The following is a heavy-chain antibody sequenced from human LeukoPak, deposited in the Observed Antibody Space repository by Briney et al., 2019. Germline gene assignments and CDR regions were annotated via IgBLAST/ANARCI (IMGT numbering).Heavy chain of an antibody. CDR1: GDSVSSNSAA. CDR3: ARAIGWIVD. Sequence: SQTLSLTCAIFGDSVSSNSAAWNWIRQSPSRGLGWLGRTYYRSTWYNGYAVSVKSRITISADTSKNQFSLRLNSVTPEDTAVYYCARAIGWIVDWGQGTLVTVS. V-gene: IGHV6-1*01. CDR2: TYYRSTWYN. D-gene: IGHD6-19*01. J-gene: IGHJ1*01.